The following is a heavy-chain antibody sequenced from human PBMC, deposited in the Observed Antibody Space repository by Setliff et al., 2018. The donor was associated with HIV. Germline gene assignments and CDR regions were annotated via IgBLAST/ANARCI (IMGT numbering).Heavy chain of an antibody. J-gene: IGHJ4*02. D-gene: IGHD1-26*01. CDR1: GDIFTSYG. CDR2: ISAYNGNT. CDR3: ARDLRSGSYDY. Sequence: ASVKVSCKASGDIFTSYGISWVRQAPGQGLEWMGWISAYNGNTNYAQKLQGRVTMTRDTSTSTVYLELSSLRSQDTAVYYCARDLRSGSYDYWGQGTLVTVSS. V-gene: IGHV1-18*01.